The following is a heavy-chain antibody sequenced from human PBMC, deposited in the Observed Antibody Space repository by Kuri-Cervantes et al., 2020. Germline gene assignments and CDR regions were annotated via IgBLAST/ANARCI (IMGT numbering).Heavy chain of an antibody. CDR2: ISYDGSNK. Sequence: GESLKISCAASGFTFSSYGMHWVRQAPGKGLEWVAVISYDGSNKYYADSVKGRFTISRDNSKNTLYLQMNSLRAEDTAVYYCASKGYSGYDPGVDYFDYWGQGTLVTVSS. CDR1: GFTFSSYG. J-gene: IGHJ4*02. CDR3: ASKGYSGYDPGVDYFDY. D-gene: IGHD5-12*01. V-gene: IGHV3-30*03.